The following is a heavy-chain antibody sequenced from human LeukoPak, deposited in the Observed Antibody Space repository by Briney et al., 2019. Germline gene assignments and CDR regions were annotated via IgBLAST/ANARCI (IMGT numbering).Heavy chain of an antibody. CDR1: GGSISSSS. CDR2: ISKDGREK. Sequence: LSLTCTVSGGSISSSSYYWGWIRQAPGTGLEWVSVISKDGREKHFADPVKGRFTISRDNSRNTLYLQMNSLRAEDTAVYYCVRDLGGRSGHWGQGTLVTVSS. D-gene: IGHD1-26*01. V-gene: IGHV3-30*03. J-gene: IGHJ4*02. CDR3: VRDLGGRSGH.